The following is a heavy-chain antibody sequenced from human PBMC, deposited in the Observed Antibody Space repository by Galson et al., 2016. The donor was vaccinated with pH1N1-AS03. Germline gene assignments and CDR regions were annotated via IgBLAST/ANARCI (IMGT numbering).Heavy chain of an antibody. CDR3: ARQGDTSMVTDYHYYHMDV. CDR2: MDHSGSS. J-gene: IGHJ6*03. CDR1: DASVSSSRFF. D-gene: IGHD5-18*01. Sequence: SETLSLTCNVSDASVSSSRFFWGWIRQSTGKGLEWIGSMDHSGSSYYNPSLQSRVTMSVDLSKRHFSLKLTSVTAVDTGVYYCARQGDTSMVTDYHYYHMDVWGKGTTVTVSS. V-gene: IGHV4-39*01.